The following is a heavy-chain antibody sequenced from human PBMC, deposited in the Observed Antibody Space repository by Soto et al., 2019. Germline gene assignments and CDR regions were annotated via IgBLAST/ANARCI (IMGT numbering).Heavy chain of an antibody. CDR2: IYHSGNT. D-gene: IGHD3-22*01. V-gene: IGHV4-38-2*01. CDR3: AREYSSSWNWFDP. Sequence: PSETLSLTCAVSGYSISSGYYLAWSRQPPGKGLEWIGSIYHSGNTHYNPSLKSRVTILVDTSKNQFSLRLTSVTAADTAVYYCAREYSSSWNWFDPWGQGTLVTVSS. J-gene: IGHJ5*02. CDR1: GYSISSGYY.